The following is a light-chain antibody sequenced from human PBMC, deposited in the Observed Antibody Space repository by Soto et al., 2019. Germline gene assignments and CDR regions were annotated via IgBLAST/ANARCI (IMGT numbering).Light chain of an antibody. J-gene: IGLJ1*01. Sequence: QSALTQPASVSGSPGQSITISCNGSSSDVGAYNYVSWYQQYPGKAPKVIIFEVRKRPSGVSNRFSGSKSGDTASLTISGLQADDEADYYCSSYRSRTTFVFGTGTKLTVL. CDR1: SSDVGAYNY. V-gene: IGLV2-14*01. CDR2: EVR. CDR3: SSYRSRTTFV.